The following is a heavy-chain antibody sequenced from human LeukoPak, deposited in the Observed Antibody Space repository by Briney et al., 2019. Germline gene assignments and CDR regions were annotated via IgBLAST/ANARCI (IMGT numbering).Heavy chain of an antibody. D-gene: IGHD5-24*01. V-gene: IGHV1-46*01. J-gene: IGHJ6*02. CDR1: GYTFTSYY. CDR2: INPSGGST. Sequence: ASVKVSCKASGYTFTSYYMHWVRQAPGQGLEWMGIINPSGGSTSYAQKFQGRVTMTRDTSTSTVYMELSSLRSEDTAMYYCARAEGYNYYYYYGMDVWGQGTTVTVSS. CDR3: ARAEGYNYYYYYGMDV.